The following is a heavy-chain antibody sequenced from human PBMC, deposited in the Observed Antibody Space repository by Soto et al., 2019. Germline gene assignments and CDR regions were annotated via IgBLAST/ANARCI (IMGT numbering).Heavy chain of an antibody. CDR1: GYTFTGYY. CDR2: INPNTGGT. V-gene: IGHV1-2*02. CDR3: ARELSLSAYVKWYYGMDV. D-gene: IGHD1-26*01. Sequence: QVQLVQSWAEVKKPGASVKVSCKASGYTFTGYYIYWVRQAPGEGLEWMAWINPNTGGTNYAQRFQGRVTLTRDTSISTAYMELSGLRSDDTAVYYCARELSLSAYVKWYYGMDVWGQGTTVTVSS. J-gene: IGHJ6*02.